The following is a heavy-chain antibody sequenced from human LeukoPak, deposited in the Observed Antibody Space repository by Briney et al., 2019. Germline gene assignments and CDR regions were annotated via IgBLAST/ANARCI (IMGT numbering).Heavy chain of an antibody. Sequence: PSETLSLTCTVSGDSISTSNYYWGWVRQPPGKGLEWIGSVFYNGKTYSNAPLKSRVTMSADTSKNQFSLKLTSVTAADTAVYHCARQSRRATSDFWGQGTLVTVSS. CDR2: VFYNGKT. J-gene: IGHJ4*02. D-gene: IGHD2-2*01. CDR3: ARQSRRATSDF. CDR1: GDSISTSNYY. V-gene: IGHV4-39*01.